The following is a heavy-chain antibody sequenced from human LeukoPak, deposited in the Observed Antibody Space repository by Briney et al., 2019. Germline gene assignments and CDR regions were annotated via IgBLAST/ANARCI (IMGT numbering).Heavy chain of an antibody. CDR1: GYTFTSYA. D-gene: IGHD3-10*01. CDR3: ARLLSGYFDY. J-gene: IGHJ4*02. CDR2: IIPILGIA. Sequence: SVKVSCKASGYTFTSYAISWVRQAPGQGLEWMGRIIPILGIANYAQKFQGRVTITADKSTSTAYMELSSLRSEDTAVYYCARLLSGYFDYWGQGTLVTVSS. V-gene: IGHV1-69*04.